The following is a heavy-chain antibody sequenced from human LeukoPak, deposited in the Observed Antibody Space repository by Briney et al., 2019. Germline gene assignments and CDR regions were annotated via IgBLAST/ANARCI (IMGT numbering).Heavy chain of an antibody. CDR1: GGSISSGGYY. J-gene: IGHJ3*02. CDR3: ARDSRNWGTDHDAFDI. CDR2: IYHSGST. D-gene: IGHD7-27*01. V-gene: IGHV4-30-2*01. Sequence: SQTLSLTCTVSGGSISSGGYYWSWIRQPPGKGLEWIGYIYHSGSTYYNPSLKSRVTISVDRSKNQFSLKLSSVTAADTAAYYCARDSRNWGTDHDAFDIWGQGTMVTVSS.